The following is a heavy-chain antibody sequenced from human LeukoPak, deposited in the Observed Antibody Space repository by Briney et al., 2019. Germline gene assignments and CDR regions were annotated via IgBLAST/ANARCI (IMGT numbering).Heavy chain of an antibody. CDR2: IIPIFGTA. V-gene: IGHV1-69*05. Sequence: ASVKVSCKASGGTFSSYAISWVRQAPGQGLEWMGRIIPIFGTANYAQKFQGRVTITTDGSTSTAYMELSSLRSEDTAVYYCASDGSYYGPLGNWGQGTLVTVSS. J-gene: IGHJ4*02. CDR1: GGTFSSYA. CDR3: ASDGSYYGPLGN. D-gene: IGHD1-26*01.